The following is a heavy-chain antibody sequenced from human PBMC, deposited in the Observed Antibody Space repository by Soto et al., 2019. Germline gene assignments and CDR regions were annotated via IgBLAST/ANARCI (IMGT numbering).Heavy chain of an antibody. Sequence: EVQLVQSGAEVKKPGESLRISCKGSGYSFTSYWISWVRQMPGKGLEWMGRIDPSDSYTNYSPSFQGHVTISADKSISTAYLQWSSLKDSDTAMYYCARHCRDCSGGSCYYLPFDPWGQGTLVTVSS. CDR1: GYSFTSYW. J-gene: IGHJ5*02. V-gene: IGHV5-10-1*01. CDR2: IDPSDSYT. D-gene: IGHD2-15*01. CDR3: ARHCRDCSGGSCYYLPFDP.